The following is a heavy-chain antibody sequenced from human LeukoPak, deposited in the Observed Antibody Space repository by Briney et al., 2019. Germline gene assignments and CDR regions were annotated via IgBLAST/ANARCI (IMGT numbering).Heavy chain of an antibody. CDR2: IRYDGSNQ. D-gene: IGHD5-12*01. Sequence: GGSLRLSCAASGFTFSSYGMHWVRQAPGKGLEWVAFIRYDGSNQYYADSVKGRFTISRDNSMNTLYLQMNSLRAEDTAVYYCARDLGGYDPYFDYWGQGTLVTVSS. J-gene: IGHJ4*02. CDR1: GFTFSSYG. V-gene: IGHV3-30*02. CDR3: ARDLGGYDPYFDY.